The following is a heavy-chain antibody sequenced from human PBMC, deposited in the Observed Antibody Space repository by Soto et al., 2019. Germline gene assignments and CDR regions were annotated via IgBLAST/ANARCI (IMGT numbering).Heavy chain of an antibody. Sequence: SVKVSCKASGDTFSGYPINWVRQAPGEGLEWMGRIIPVFGTTNDAQRFEGRVTFTADESTNAAYMELRGLLSEDTAIYYCARDGGFGELKYWGPGTLVTV. CDR2: IIPVFGTT. V-gene: IGHV1-69*13. CDR3: ARDGGFGELKY. J-gene: IGHJ4*02. CDR1: GDTFSGYP. D-gene: IGHD3-10*01.